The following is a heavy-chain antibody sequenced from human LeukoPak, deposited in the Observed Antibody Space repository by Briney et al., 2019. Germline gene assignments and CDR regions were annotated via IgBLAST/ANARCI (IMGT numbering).Heavy chain of an antibody. Sequence: ASVKVSCKASGYTFTDYYLHWVRQAPGQGLEWMGWINPNSGGTNYAQKFQGRVTLTRGTSITTPYMGLSRRRSDDTAVYYCARGGGYSYDYQAYWGQGTLVTVSS. V-gene: IGHV1-2*02. CDR1: GYTFTDYY. D-gene: IGHD5-18*01. CDR2: INPNSGGT. J-gene: IGHJ4*02. CDR3: ARGGGYSYDYQAY.